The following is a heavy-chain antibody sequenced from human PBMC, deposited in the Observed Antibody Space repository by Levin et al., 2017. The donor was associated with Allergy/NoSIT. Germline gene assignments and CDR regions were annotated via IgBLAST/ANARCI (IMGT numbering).Heavy chain of an antibody. CDR3: ARDRNYYGSGTFAGGPFDY. Sequence: PGGSLRLSCAASGFTFSNYVLHWVRQAPGKGLEWVALISFDGSKTHFAASVKGRFTISSDNSKNTAYLQMSSLKTEDTAVYFCARDRNYYGSGTFAGGPFDYWGQGTLVTVSS. V-gene: IGHV3-30-3*01. J-gene: IGHJ4*02. CDR1: GFTFSNYV. D-gene: IGHD3-10*01. CDR2: ISFDGSKT.